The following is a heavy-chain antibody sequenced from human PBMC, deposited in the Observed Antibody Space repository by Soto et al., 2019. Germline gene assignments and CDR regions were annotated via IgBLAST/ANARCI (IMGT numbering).Heavy chain of an antibody. J-gene: IGHJ4*02. CDR2: VSHDGRNT. D-gene: IGHD6-19*01. CDR1: GFTFSDYA. Sequence: VQLVESGGGVVQPGRSLRLSCAASGFTFSDYAMHWVRQAPGKGLEWVAVVSHDGRNTHYADSVKGRFTISRDSSKNTVSREMPSLRAEDTAVYYCEKGGRQWLVTSDFNYWGQGALVTVSS. V-gene: IGHV3-30*18. CDR3: EKGGRQWLVTSDFNY.